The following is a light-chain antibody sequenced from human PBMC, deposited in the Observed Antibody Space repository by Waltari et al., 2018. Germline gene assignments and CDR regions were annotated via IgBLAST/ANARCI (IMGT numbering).Light chain of an antibody. CDR1: SGHTSNI. J-gene: IGLJ3*02. CDR3: QTGGHGTWV. V-gene: IGLV4-69*01. Sequence: QLVLTQSPSASASLGASVKLTCTLDSGHTSNIIAWLQQHPQKGPRFLMKINSDGSPRKGDEIPDRFSGSSSGAERYLTISSLQSEDEADYYCQTGGHGTWVFGGGTKLTVL. CDR2: INSDGSP.